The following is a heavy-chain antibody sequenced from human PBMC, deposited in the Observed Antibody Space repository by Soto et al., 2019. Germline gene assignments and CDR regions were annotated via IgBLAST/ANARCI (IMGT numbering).Heavy chain of an antibody. J-gene: IGHJ5*02. Sequence: SDTLSLTCTVSGGSISIYYWSWIRQPPGKGLEWIGYIYYSGSTNYNPSLKSRVTISVDTSKNQFSLKLSSVTAADTAVYYCARARQYYDCELDPWGQGTLVTVSS. CDR2: IYYSGST. CDR3: ARARQYYDCELDP. D-gene: IGHD3-22*01. V-gene: IGHV4-59*01. CDR1: GGSISIYY.